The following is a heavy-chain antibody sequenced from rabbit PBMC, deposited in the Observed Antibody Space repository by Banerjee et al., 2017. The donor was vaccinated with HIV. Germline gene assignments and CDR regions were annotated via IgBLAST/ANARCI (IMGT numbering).Heavy chain of an antibody. J-gene: IGHJ3*01. V-gene: IGHV1S45*01. D-gene: IGHD3-1*01. CDR1: GFSFSNGYV. CDR3: ARRNSDGSPM. CDR2: IDTSSGNT. Sequence: QEQLEESGGDLVKPEGSLTLTCTASGFSFSNGYVMCWVRQAPGKGLEWIGCIDTSSGNTVCATWAKGRFTISKTSWTTVTLQMTSLTAADTATYFCARRNSDGSPMWVQGTLVTVS.